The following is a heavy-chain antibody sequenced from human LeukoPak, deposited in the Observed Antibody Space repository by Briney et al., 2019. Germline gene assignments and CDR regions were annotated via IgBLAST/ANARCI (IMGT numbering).Heavy chain of an antibody. J-gene: IGHJ5*02. CDR3: ARVERYYYSSGYYP. CDR2: IIPIFGAA. V-gene: IGHV1-69*13. Sequence: SVKVSCKASGGTFSSYAITWVRQAPGQGLEWMGGIIPIFGAANYAQKFQDRVTITADESTSTAYMELSSLRSDDTAVYYCARVERYYYSSGYYPWGQGTLVTVSS. CDR1: GGTFSSYA. D-gene: IGHD3-22*01.